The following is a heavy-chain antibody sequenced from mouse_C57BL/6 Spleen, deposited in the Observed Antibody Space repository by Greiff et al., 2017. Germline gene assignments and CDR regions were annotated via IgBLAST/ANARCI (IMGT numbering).Heavy chain of an antibody. D-gene: IGHD1-1*01. CDR2: IYPGSGST. Sequence: QVKLQQPGAELVKPGASVKMSCKASGYTFTSYWITWVKQRPGQGLEWIGDIYPGSGSTNYNEKFKSKATLTVDTSSSTAYMQLSSLTSEDSAVYYGARSAPIYYYGSSYGDYWGQGTSVTVSS. V-gene: IGHV1-55*01. J-gene: IGHJ4*01. CDR3: ARSAPIYYYGSSYGDY. CDR1: GYTFTSYW.